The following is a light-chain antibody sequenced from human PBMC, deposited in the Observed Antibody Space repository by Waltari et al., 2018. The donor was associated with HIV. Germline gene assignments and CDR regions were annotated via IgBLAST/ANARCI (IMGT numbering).Light chain of an antibody. CDR2: KDT. J-gene: IGLJ1*01. V-gene: IGLV3-25*03. CDR1: ALAKQY. Sequence: SFELTQPPSVSVSPGQTARITCSGDALAKQYTSGYQQKPGQAPVVVIYKDTERPSGIPERFSGSSSGTTVTLTISGVQSEDEADYYCQSADTGGTRVFGPGTKVTVL. CDR3: QSADTGGTRV.